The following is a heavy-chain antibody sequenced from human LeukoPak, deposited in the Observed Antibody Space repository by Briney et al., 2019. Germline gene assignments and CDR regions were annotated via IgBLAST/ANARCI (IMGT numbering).Heavy chain of an antibody. Sequence: SETLSLTCTVSGGSISSYYWSWIRQPPGKGLEWIGYIYYSGSTNYNPSLKSRVTISVDTSKNQFSLKLSSMTAADTAVYYCARSEYSYGADAFDIWGQGTMVTVSS. CDR2: IYYSGST. CDR1: GGSISSYY. CDR3: ARSEYSYGADAFDI. J-gene: IGHJ3*02. V-gene: IGHV4-59*01. D-gene: IGHD5-18*01.